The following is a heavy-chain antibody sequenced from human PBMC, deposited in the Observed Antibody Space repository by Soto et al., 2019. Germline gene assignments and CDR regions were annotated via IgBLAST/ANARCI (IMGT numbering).Heavy chain of an antibody. CDR2: INHSGRV. Sequence: QVQLQQWGAGLLKPSETLSLTCAVYGGSFSGHSWTWIRQSPGKGLEWIGDINHSGRVNYSPSLKSRVPVSLDTSKNHFSLTLSAVTAADTAMYYCSTRAYDTNGYYRFDPWGQGTLVTVSS. CDR1: GGSFSGHS. CDR3: STRAYDTNGYYRFDP. J-gene: IGHJ5*01. D-gene: IGHD3-22*01. V-gene: IGHV4-34*01.